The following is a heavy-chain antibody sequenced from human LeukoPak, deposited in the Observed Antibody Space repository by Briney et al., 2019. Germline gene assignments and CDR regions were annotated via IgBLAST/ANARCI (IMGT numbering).Heavy chain of an antibody. Sequence: GGSLRLSCAASGVTVSSKYMSGVRQAPGKGLEWVSVIYTGETTYYADSVKGRFTISRDNSKNTLYLQMDGLRVEDTAVYYCAKVGAVAAVENWGQGTLVTVSS. CDR1: GVTVSSKY. D-gene: IGHD6-19*01. CDR2: IYTGETT. CDR3: AKVGAVAAVEN. V-gene: IGHV3-66*01. J-gene: IGHJ4*02.